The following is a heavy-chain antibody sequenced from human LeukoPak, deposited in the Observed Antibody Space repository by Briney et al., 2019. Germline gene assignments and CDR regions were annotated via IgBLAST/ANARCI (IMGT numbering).Heavy chain of an antibody. Sequence: GGSLRLSCAASGFTFSSYGMHWVRQAPGKGLEWVAVIWYDGSNKYYADSVKGRFTISRDDSKNTLYLQMNSLRAEDTAVYYCAKDLLALRRTSNFDYWGQGTLVTVSS. J-gene: IGHJ4*02. CDR3: AKDLLALRRTSNFDY. V-gene: IGHV3-30*02. CDR1: GFTFSSYG. CDR2: IWYDGSNK. D-gene: IGHD2/OR15-2a*01.